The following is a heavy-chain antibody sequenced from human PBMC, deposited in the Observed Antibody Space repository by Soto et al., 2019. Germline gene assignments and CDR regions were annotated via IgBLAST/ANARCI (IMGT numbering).Heavy chain of an antibody. D-gene: IGHD6-13*01. CDR1: GFTFSSYS. J-gene: IGHJ6*02. CDR3: ARDAGYSSSWYYYYYGMDV. V-gene: IGHV3-21*01. Sequence: GGSLRLSCAASGFTFSSYSMNWVRQAPGKGLEWVSSISSSSSYIYYADSVKGRFTISRDNAKNSPYLQMNSLRAEDTAVYYCARDAGYSSSWYYYYYGMDVWGQGTTVTVSS. CDR2: ISSSSSYI.